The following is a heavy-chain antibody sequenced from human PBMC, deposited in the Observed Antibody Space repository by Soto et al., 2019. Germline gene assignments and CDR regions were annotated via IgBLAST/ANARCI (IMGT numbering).Heavy chain of an antibody. V-gene: IGHV3-23*01. CDR3: ALEGVEDWFDP. Sequence: SYAMSWVRQAPGKGLEWVSAISGSGGSTYYADSVKGRSTISRDNSKNTLYLQMNSLRAEDTAVYYCALEGVEDWFDPWGQGTLVTVS. D-gene: IGHD2-8*01. J-gene: IGHJ5*02. CDR2: ISGSGGST. CDR1: SYA.